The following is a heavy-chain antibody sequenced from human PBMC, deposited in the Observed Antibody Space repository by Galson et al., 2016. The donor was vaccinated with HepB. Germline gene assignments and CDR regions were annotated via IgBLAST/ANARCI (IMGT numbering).Heavy chain of an antibody. CDR2: IYSGNNA. J-gene: IGHJ5*01. CDR1: GFSVSQNY. V-gene: IGHV3-53*01. CDR3: ARAGSRVGFYQRFGFFDS. D-gene: IGHD2-2*01. Sequence: SLRLSCAVSGFSVSQNYMTWVRQAPGKGLEWLSVIYSGNNAYYADSVKGRFTISRDNFRNTLHLQINSLRAEDTAVYYCARAGSRVGFYQRFGFFDSWGQGTLVTVSS.